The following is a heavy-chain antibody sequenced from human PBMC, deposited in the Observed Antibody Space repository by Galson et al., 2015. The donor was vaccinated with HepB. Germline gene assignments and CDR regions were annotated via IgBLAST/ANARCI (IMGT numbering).Heavy chain of an antibody. J-gene: IGHJ4*02. CDR2: ISRAGDTS. CDR1: GFTFSNYG. V-gene: IGHV3-23*01. D-gene: IGHD2/OR15-2a*01. CDR3: VRGTTAADY. Sequence: SLRLSCAASGFTFSNYGMSWVRQAPGKGLECVAAISRAGDTSEYAGSVKGRFTVPRDSSKSTLYLQMNGLRAEDTARYDCVRGTTAADYWAQGPLVTVSS.